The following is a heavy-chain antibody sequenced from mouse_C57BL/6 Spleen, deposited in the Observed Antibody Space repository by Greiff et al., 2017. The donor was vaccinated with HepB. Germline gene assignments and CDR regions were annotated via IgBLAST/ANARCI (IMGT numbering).Heavy chain of an antibody. V-gene: IGHV1-54*01. CDR3: ARSHYYGNYEMGYYAMDY. J-gene: IGHJ4*01. D-gene: IGHD2-1*01. Sequence: VQLQQSGAELVRPGTSVKVSCKASGYAFTNYLIEWVKQRPGQGLEWIGVINPGSGGTNYNEKFKGKATLTADKSSSTAYMQLSSLTSEDSAVYFVARSHYYGNYEMGYYAMDYWGQVTSVTVSS. CDR1: GYAFTNYL. CDR2: INPGSGGT.